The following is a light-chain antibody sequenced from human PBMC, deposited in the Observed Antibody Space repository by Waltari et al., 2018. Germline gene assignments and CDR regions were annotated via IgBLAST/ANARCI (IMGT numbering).Light chain of an antibody. V-gene: IGLV3-1*01. CDR1: NLGRKY. J-gene: IGLJ3*02. Sequence: SYELTQPPSVSVSPGQRATITCSADNLGRKYVCWYLQKAGQSPVLVMYQDSNRPSGIPDRFSGSNSGNTATLTISETQTMDEADYYCQAWDSSSVVFGGGTKLTVL. CDR3: QAWDSSSVV. CDR2: QDS.